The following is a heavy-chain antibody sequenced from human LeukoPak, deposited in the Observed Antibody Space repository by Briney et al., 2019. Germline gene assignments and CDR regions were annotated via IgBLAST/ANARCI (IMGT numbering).Heavy chain of an antibody. J-gene: IGHJ4*02. Sequence: GGFLRLSCAASGFXVSSNYMSWVRQAPGKGLECVSVIYSGGNTYYADSVKGRFIISRDTSKNTLYLQMNSLRAGDTAVYYCARGGVVTRFFDFWGQGALVTVSS. D-gene: IGHD3-3*01. V-gene: IGHV3-53*01. CDR2: IYSGGNT. CDR1: GFXVSSNY. CDR3: ARGGVVTRFFDF.